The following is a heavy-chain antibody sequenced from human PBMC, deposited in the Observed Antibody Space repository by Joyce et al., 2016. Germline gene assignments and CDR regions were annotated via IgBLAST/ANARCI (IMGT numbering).Heavy chain of an antibody. Sequence: QVQLQESGPGLVKPSETLSLTCTVSGASVSSVNYYWSWIRQPPGKGLEWIGYLYYDGSTKYSPSLKGRVTISVDTAENQFSLKLSSVTAADTAVYYCARAGRYDFWSGYSPFDSWGQGTLVTVSS. D-gene: IGHD3-3*01. CDR1: GASVSSVNYY. CDR2: LYYDGST. CDR3: ARAGRYDFWSGYSPFDS. J-gene: IGHJ4*02. V-gene: IGHV4-61*01.